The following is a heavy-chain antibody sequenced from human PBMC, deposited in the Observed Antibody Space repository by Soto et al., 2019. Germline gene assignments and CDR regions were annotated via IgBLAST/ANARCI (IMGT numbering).Heavy chain of an antibody. D-gene: IGHD3-9*01. CDR1: GFTFSSYG. J-gene: IGHJ5*02. V-gene: IGHV3-33*01. CDR3: ARDGGLPPLSYDILTGPPPSWFDP. CDR2: IWYDGSNK. Sequence: GGSLRLSCAASGFTFSSYGMHWVRQAPGKGLEWVAVIWYDGSNKYYADSVKGRFTISRDNSKNTLYLQMNSLRAEDTAVYYCARDGGLPPLSYDILTGPPPSWFDPWGQGTLVTVSS.